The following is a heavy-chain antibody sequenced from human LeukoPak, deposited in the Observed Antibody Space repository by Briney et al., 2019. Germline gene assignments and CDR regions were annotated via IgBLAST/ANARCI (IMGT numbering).Heavy chain of an antibody. CDR1: GFTFSSYS. J-gene: IGHJ4*02. CDR2: ISSSSSYI. V-gene: IGHV3-21*01. Sequence: GGSLRLSCAASGFTFSSYSMNWVRQAPGKGLEWVSSISSSSSYIYYADSVKGRFTISRDNAKTSLYLQMNSLRAEDTAVYYCARDNYDSSGYYRDWGQGTLVTVSS. CDR3: ARDNYDSSGYYRD. D-gene: IGHD3-22*01.